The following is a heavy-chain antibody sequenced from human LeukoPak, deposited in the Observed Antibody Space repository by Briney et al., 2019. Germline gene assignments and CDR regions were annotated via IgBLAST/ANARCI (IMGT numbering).Heavy chain of an antibody. Sequence: GGSLRLSCAASGFTFSSYWMHWVRQAPGKGLVWVSRINSDGSSTSYADSVKGRFTISRDNAKNTLYLQMNSLRAEDTAVYYCARGPGSAYYDFWSGYFVFDYWGQGTLVTVSS. CDR3: ARGPGSAYYDFWSGYFVFDY. J-gene: IGHJ4*02. D-gene: IGHD3-3*01. CDR1: GFTFSSYW. V-gene: IGHV3-74*01. CDR2: INSDGSST.